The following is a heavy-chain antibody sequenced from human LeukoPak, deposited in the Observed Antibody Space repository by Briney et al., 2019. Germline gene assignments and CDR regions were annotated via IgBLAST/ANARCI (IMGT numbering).Heavy chain of an antibody. CDR3: AKESIAAAGSFDY. CDR2: IRWNSGSI. D-gene: IGHD6-13*01. Sequence: AGGSLRLSCAASGFPFDDYAMHWVRQAPGKGLEWVSGIRWNSGSIGYADSVKGRFTISRDNAKNSLYLQMNSLRAEDMALYYCAKESIAAAGSFDYWGQGTLVTVSS. V-gene: IGHV3-9*03. J-gene: IGHJ4*02. CDR1: GFPFDDYA.